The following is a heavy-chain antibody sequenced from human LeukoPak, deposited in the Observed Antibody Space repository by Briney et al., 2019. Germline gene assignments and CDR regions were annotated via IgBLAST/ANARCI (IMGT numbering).Heavy chain of an antibody. CDR3: ARSGAYTGSYAY. CDR1: GGTFSSYP. Sequence: ASVKVSCKASGGTFSSYPISWVRQAPGQGLEWMGGIVPMFGTANIAQRFQGRLTITTDESTSSAYMELSSLRSDDTAVYYCARSGAYTGSYAYWGQGTLVTVSS. CDR2: IVPMFGTA. D-gene: IGHD1-26*01. V-gene: IGHV1-69*05. J-gene: IGHJ4*02.